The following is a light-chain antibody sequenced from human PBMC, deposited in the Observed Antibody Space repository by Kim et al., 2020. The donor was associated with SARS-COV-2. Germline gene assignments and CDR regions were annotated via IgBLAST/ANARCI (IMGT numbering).Light chain of an antibody. CDR3: QAWDSSLRV. V-gene: IGLV3-1*01. CDR2: QDS. J-gene: IGLJ3*02. Sequence: SYELTQPPSVSVSPGQTASITCSGDKLGDKYACWYQQKPGQSPVLVIYQDSKRPSGIPERFSGSNSGNTATLTIGGTQAMDEADYYCQAWDSSLRVFGGGTKLTVL. CDR1: KLGDKY.